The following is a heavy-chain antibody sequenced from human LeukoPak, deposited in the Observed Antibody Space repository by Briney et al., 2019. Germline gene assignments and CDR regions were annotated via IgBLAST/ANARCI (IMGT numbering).Heavy chain of an antibody. D-gene: IGHD6-19*01. J-gene: IGHJ4*02. CDR3: AKGVPLGGAVAGRFGS. V-gene: IGHV1-2*02. Sequence: ASVKVSCKASGYTLTDYFLHWVRQAPGQGIEWMGWINPNSGGTIYPQKFEARVTMTTDTSISTAYMELSRRTSDDTAVYYCAKGVPLGGAVAGRFGSWGQGALVTVSS. CDR1: GYTLTDYF. CDR2: INPNSGGT.